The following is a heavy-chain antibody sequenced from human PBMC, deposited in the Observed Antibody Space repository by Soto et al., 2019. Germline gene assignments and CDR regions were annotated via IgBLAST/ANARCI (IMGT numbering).Heavy chain of an antibody. Sequence: PGGSLRLSCAASGFTFSSYEMNWVRQAPGKGLEWVSYISSSGSTIYYADSVKGRFTISRDNAKNSLYLQMNSLRAEDTAVYYCSAGIAAAGTKGGGMDVWGQGTTVTVSS. CDR2: ISSSGSTI. CDR3: SAGIAAAGTKGGGMDV. D-gene: IGHD6-13*01. V-gene: IGHV3-48*03. CDR1: GFTFSSYE. J-gene: IGHJ6*02.